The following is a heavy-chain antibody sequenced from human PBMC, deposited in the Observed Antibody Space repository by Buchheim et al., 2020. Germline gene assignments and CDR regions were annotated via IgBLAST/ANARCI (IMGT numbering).Heavy chain of an antibody. D-gene: IGHD2-2*01. J-gene: IGHJ6*03. V-gene: IGHV3-23*04. CDR3: ANGEYCSSTSCYWDYYYYYYMDV. Sequence: EVQLVESGGGLVQPGGSLRLSCAASGFTFSSYWMHWVRQAPGKGLEWVSAISGSGGSTYYADSVKGRFTISRDNSKNTLYLQMNSLRAEDTAVYYCANGEYCSSTSCYWDYYYYYYMDVWGKGTT. CDR2: ISGSGGST. CDR1: GFTFSSYW.